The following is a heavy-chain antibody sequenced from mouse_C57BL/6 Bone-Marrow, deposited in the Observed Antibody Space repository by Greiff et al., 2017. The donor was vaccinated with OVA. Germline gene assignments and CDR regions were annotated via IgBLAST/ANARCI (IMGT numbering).Heavy chain of an antibody. J-gene: IGHJ2*01. D-gene: IGHD3-3*01. CDR1: GYTFTDYE. CDR2: IDPETGGT. Sequence: QVHVKQSGAELVRPGASVTLSCKASGYTFTDYEMHWVKQTPVHGLEWIGAIDPETGGTAYNQKFKGKAILTADKSSSTAYMELRSLTSEDSAVYYCTRFRGGGYWGQGTTLTVSS. CDR3: TRFRGGGY. V-gene: IGHV1-15*01.